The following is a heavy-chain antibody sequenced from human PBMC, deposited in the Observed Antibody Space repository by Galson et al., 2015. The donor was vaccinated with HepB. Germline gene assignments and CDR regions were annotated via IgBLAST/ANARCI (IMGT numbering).Heavy chain of an antibody. CDR3: AREEIAGATSVYFDY. Sequence: SLRLSCAASGFTFSSYGMHWVRQAPGKGLEWVAVIWYDGSNKYYADSVKGRFTISRDNSKNTLYLQMNSLRAEDTAVYYCAREEIAGATSVYFDYWGQGTLVTVSS. V-gene: IGHV3-33*01. J-gene: IGHJ4*02. CDR2: IWYDGSNK. CDR1: GFTFSSYG. D-gene: IGHD1-26*01.